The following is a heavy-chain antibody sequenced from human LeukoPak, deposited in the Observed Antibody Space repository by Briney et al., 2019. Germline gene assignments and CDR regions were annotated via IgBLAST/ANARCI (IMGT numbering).Heavy chain of an antibody. D-gene: IGHD6-13*01. CDR1: GFTFSSYA. Sequence: GRSLRLSCAASGFTFSSYAMHWVRQAPGKGLEWVAVISYDGSNKYYADSVKGRFTISRDNSKNTLYLQMNSLRAEDTAVYYCASRPLYSSSWYPFDYWGQGTLVTVSS. CDR3: ASRPLYSSSWYPFDY. V-gene: IGHV3-30-3*01. CDR2: ISYDGSNK. J-gene: IGHJ4*02.